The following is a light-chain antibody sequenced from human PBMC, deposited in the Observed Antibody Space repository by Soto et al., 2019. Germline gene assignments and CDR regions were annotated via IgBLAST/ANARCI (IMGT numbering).Light chain of an antibody. CDR1: SSVVGGYNY. Sequence: QSVLTQPASVSGSPGQSITISCTGTSSVVGGYNYVSWYQQHPGKAPKLMIYDVSNRPSGVSNRFSGSKSGNTASLTISGPQAEDEADYYCSSYTSSSTRVFGTGTKVTVL. CDR3: SSYTSSSTRV. CDR2: DVS. V-gene: IGLV2-14*01. J-gene: IGLJ1*01.